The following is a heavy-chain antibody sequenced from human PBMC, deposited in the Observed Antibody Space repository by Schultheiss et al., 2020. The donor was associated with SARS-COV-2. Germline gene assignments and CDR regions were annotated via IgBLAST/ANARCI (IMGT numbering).Heavy chain of an antibody. D-gene: IGHD2/OR15-2a*01. Sequence: GESLKISCAASGFTFSSYWMYWVRQAPGKGLVWVSRIKSDGTGIIYADSVKGRFTISRDNAKDTLYLQMNSLRAEDTAVYYCARDRRYYGWFDPWGQGTLVTVSS. J-gene: IGHJ5*02. CDR2: IKSDGTGI. CDR3: ARDRRYYGWFDP. CDR1: GFTFSSYW. V-gene: IGHV3-74*01.